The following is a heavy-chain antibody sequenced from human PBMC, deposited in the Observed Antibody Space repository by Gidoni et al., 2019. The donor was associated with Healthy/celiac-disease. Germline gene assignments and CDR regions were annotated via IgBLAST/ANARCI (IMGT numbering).Heavy chain of an antibody. CDR1: GYTFTSYG. CDR3: ARKGAMERDGYNWGLDY. Sequence: QVQLVQSGAELKKPGASVKVSCKASGYTFTSYGISWVRQAPGQGLEWMGWISAYNGNKNYAQKLQGRVTMTTDTSTSTAYMELRSMRSDDTAVYYCARKGAMERDGYNWGLDYWGQGTLVTVSS. CDR2: ISAYNGNK. D-gene: IGHD5-12*01. J-gene: IGHJ4*02. V-gene: IGHV1-18*01.